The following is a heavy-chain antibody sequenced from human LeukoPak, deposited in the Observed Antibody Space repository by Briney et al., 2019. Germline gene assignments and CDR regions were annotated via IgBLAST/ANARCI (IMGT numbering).Heavy chain of an antibody. CDR2: INPNSGGT. CDR1: GYTFTGYY. CDR3: ASMGSYCSSTSCYAGSDY. J-gene: IGHJ4*02. D-gene: IGHD2-2*01. V-gene: IGHV1-2*02. Sequence: GASVKVSCKASGYTFTGYYMHWVRQAPGQGLEWMGWINPNSGGTNYAQKFQGRVTMTRDTSISTAHMELSRLRSDDTAVYYCASMGSYCSSTSCYAGSDYWGQGTLVTVSS.